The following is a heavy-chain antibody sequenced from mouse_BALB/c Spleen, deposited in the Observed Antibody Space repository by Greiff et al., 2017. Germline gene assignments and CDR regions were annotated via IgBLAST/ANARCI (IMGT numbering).Heavy chain of an antibody. CDR3: ASELTGNAMDY. CDR2: IWAGGST. Sequence: VKLMESGPGLVAPSQSLSITCTVSGFSLTSYGVHWVRQPPGKGLEWLGVIWAGGSTNYNSALMSRLSISKDNSKSQVFLKMNSLQTDDTAMYYCASELTGNAMDYWGQGTAVTVSS. V-gene: IGHV2-9*02. CDR1: GFSLTSYG. D-gene: IGHD4-1*01. J-gene: IGHJ4*01.